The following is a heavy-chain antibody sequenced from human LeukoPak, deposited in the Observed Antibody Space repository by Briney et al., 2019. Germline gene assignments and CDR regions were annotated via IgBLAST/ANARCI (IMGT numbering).Heavy chain of an antibody. D-gene: IGHD3-22*01. CDR3: ARVPDSSRRYYDSSGYALFDY. V-gene: IGHV4-34*01. CDR2: INHSGST. Sequence: SETLSLTCAVYGGSLSGYYWSWLRQPPGKGLEWIGEINHSGSTNYNPSLKSRVTISVDTSKNQFSLKLSSVTAADTAVYYCARVPDSSRRYYDSSGYALFDYWGQGTLVTVSS. J-gene: IGHJ4*02. CDR1: GGSLSGYY.